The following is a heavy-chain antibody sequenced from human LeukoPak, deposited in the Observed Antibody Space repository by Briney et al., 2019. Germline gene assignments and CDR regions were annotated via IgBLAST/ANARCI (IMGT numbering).Heavy chain of an antibody. CDR2: ISWNSGSI. CDR3: ARGVYDSSGYYYFDY. J-gene: IGHJ4*02. D-gene: IGHD3-22*01. Sequence: PGGSLRLSCAASGFTFDDYAMHWVRQAPGKGLEWVSGISWNSGSIGYADSVKGRFTISRDNAKNSLYLQMNSLRAEDTAVYYCARGVYDSSGYYYFDYWGQGTLVTVSS. V-gene: IGHV3-9*01. CDR1: GFTFDDYA.